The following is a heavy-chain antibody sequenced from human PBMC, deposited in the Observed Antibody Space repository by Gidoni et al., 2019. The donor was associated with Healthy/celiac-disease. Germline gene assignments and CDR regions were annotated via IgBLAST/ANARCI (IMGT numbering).Heavy chain of an antibody. J-gene: IGHJ4*02. Sequence: EVQLVESGGGLVQPGRSLRLSCAASGFTFDDYAMHWVRQVPGKGLEWVSGISWNSGSIGYADSVKGRFTISRDNDKNSLYLQMNSLRAEDTALYYCAKDSPAREGFDYWGQGTLVTVSS. CDR3: AKDSPAREGFDY. D-gene: IGHD1-26*01. CDR2: ISWNSGSI. V-gene: IGHV3-9*01. CDR1: GFTFDDYA.